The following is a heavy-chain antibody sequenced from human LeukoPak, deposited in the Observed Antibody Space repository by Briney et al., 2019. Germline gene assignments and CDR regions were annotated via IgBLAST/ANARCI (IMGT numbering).Heavy chain of an antibody. CDR2: MNPDSGDI. J-gene: IGHJ5*02. CDR1: GYTFTSYA. V-gene: IGHV1-8*01. D-gene: IGHD6-19*01. CDR3: ARARAVAGNRAYDWFDP. Sequence: ASVKVSCKASGYTFTSYAGNWVRQAPGQGLEWMGWMNPDSGDITYAQKFQGRLTLTRNTSVDTAYMELSGLTSGDTAFYYCARARAVAGNRAYDWFDPWGHGTLVTVSS.